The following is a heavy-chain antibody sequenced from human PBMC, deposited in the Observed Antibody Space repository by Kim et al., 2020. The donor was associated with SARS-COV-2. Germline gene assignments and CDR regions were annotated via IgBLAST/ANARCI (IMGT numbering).Heavy chain of an antibody. V-gene: IGHV4-59*01. Sequence: SETLSLTCTVSGGFISSYYWSWIRQPPGKGLEWIGYIYYSGSTNYNPSLKSRVTISVDTSKNQFSLKLSSVTAADTAVYYCARGFDYWSQGTLVTVSS. CDR1: GGFISSYY. J-gene: IGHJ4*02. CDR3: ARGFDY. CDR2: IYYSGST.